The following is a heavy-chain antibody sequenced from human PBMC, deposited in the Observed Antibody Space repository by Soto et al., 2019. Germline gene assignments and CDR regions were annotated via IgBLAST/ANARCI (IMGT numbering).Heavy chain of an antibody. J-gene: IGHJ2*01. V-gene: IGHV4-34*01. Sequence: QVQLQQWGAGPLRPLETLSLTCGVSGGFFSGSYWAWIRQSPGKGLEWIGEINDRGSINYNPSLKSRVSISVDTSKNHYSLNLRSVTAADTAVYYCARESHDILTGPPWVWYFDLWGRGTLVTVSS. D-gene: IGHD3-9*01. CDR1: GGFFSGSY. CDR2: INDRGSI. CDR3: ARESHDILTGPPWVWYFDL.